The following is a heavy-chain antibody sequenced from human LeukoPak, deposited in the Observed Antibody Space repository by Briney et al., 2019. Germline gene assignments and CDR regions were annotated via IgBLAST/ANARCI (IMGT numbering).Heavy chain of an antibody. Sequence: GGSLRLSCAASGFTFSSYAMHWVRQAPGKGLEWVANIKQDGSEKYYVDSVKGRFTISRDNAKNSLYLQMNSLRAEDTAVYYCARKSNNIDYWGQGTLVTVSS. CDR3: ARKSNNIDY. D-gene: IGHD2/OR15-2a*01. J-gene: IGHJ4*02. CDR1: GFTFSSYA. CDR2: IKQDGSEK. V-gene: IGHV3-7*03.